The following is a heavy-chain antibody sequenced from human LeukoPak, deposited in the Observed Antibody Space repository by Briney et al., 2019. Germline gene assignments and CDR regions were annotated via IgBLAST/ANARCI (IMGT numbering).Heavy chain of an antibody. CDR2: IYYSGST. CDR3: ARDYPFDI. J-gene: IGHJ3*02. D-gene: IGHD3-16*02. CDR1: GGSISSYY. V-gene: IGHV4-59*01. Sequence: PSETLSLTCTVSGGSISSYYWSWIRQPPGKGLEWIGYIYYSGSTNYNPSLKSRVTISVDTSKNQFSLKLSSVTAADTAVYYCARDYPFDIWGQGTMVTVSS.